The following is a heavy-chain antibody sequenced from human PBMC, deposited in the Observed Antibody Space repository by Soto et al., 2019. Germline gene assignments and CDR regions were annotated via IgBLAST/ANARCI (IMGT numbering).Heavy chain of an antibody. Sequence: SETLSLTCTVSGGSISSYYWSWIRQPPGKGLEWIGYIYYSGSTNYNPSLKSRVTISVDTSKNQFSLKLSSVTAADTAVYYCAREVIVGALDVFDIWGQGTMVTVSS. CDR3: AREVIVGALDVFDI. V-gene: IGHV4-59*01. CDR1: GGSISSYY. CDR2: IYYSGST. J-gene: IGHJ3*02. D-gene: IGHD1-26*01.